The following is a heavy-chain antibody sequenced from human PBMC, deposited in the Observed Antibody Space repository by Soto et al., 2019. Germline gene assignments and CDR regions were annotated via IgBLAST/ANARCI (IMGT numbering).Heavy chain of an antibody. Sequence: GGSLRLSCTASGFTFSSYAMSWVRQAPGKGLEWVSAISGSGGSTYYADSVKGRFTISRDNSKNTLYLQMNSLRAEDTAVYYCEKRDLGIAAAIDYWGQGTLVTVSS. CDR3: EKRDLGIAAAIDY. D-gene: IGHD6-13*01. V-gene: IGHV3-23*01. CDR1: GFTFSSYA. J-gene: IGHJ4*02. CDR2: ISGSGGST.